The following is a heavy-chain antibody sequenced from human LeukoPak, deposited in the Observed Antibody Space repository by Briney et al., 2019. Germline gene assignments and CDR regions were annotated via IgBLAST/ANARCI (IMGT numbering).Heavy chain of an antibody. J-gene: IGHJ4*02. V-gene: IGHV3-66*01. CDR1: GFTFSSYA. CDR3: ARAAYGDYQDY. Sequence: GGSLRLSCAASGFTFSSYAMSWVRQAPGKGLEWVSVIYSGGSTYYADSVKGRFTISRDNSKNTLYLRMNSLRAEDTAVYYCARAAYGDYQDYWGQGTLVTVSS. CDR2: IYSGGST. D-gene: IGHD4-17*01.